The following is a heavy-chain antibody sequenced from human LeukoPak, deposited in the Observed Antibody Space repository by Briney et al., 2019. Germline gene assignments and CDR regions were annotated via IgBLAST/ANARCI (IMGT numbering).Heavy chain of an antibody. CDR1: GGSISSSSYY. CDR2: IYYSGST. D-gene: IGHD3-16*02. V-gene: IGHV4-39*01. J-gene: IGHJ4*02. CDR3: ARPFRLRLGELSSFRYYFDY. Sequence: SETLSLTCTVSGGSISSSSYYWGWIRQPPGKGLEWIGSIYYSGSTYYNPSLKSRVTISVDTSKNQFSLKLSSVTAADTAVYYCARPFRLRLGELSSFRYYFDYWGQGTLVTVSS.